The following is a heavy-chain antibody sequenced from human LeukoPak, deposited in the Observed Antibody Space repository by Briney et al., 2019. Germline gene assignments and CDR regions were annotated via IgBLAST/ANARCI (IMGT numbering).Heavy chain of an antibody. CDR1: GFTFSDYY. V-gene: IGHV3-11*01. D-gene: IGHD3-3*01. CDR3: ARVRDTILPYYFDY. CDR2: ISSASFVI. J-gene: IGHJ4*02. Sequence: PGGSLRLSCEASGFTFSDYYMSWVRQAPGKGLERISHISSASFVIDYGESVKGRTTISRDNAKNSLYLQMNSLTAEDTAVYYCARVRDTILPYYFDYWGQGILVTVSS.